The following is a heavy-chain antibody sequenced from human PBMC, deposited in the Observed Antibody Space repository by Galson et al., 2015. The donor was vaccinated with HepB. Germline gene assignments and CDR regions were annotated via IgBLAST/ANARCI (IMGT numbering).Heavy chain of an antibody. V-gene: IGHV3-23*01. CDR1: GFTFSIYA. CDR2: ITANSDTT. CDR3: ATGQQLGL. D-gene: IGHD6-13*01. J-gene: IGHJ4*02. Sequence: SLRLSCAASGFTFSIYAMSWVRQAPEKGLGWVSKITANSDTTNYADSVKGRFTIFRDNSKNTVYLQMSSLRAEDTALYYCATGQQLGLWGQGTLVTVSS.